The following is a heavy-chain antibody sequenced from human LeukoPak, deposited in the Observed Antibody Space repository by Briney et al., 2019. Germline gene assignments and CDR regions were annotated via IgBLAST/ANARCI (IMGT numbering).Heavy chain of an antibody. J-gene: IGHJ4*02. CDR2: ISAYNGYT. CDR1: GYTFTSYG. V-gene: IGHV1-18*01. CDR3: ARGNKQRWLQSFDY. D-gene: IGHD5-24*01. Sequence: AASVKVSCKASGYTFTSYGISWVRQAPGQGLEWMGWISAYNGYTNYAQKLQGRVTMTTDQSTSTAYMELRSLRSDDTAVYYCARGNKQRWLQSFDYWGQGTLVTVSS.